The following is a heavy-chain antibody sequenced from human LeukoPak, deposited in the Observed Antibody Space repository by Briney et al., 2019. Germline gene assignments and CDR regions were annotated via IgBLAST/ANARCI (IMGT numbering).Heavy chain of an antibody. CDR3: ARDRTAGLNWFDP. J-gene: IGHJ5*02. V-gene: IGHV3-21*01. CDR1: GFTFSSYS. Sequence: GGSLRLSCAASGFTFSSYSMNWVRQAPGKGLEWVSSISSSTSYIHYADSVKGRFTISRDNSKNTLYLQMNSLRAEDAAVYYCARDRTAGLNWFDPWGQGTLVTVSS. D-gene: IGHD1-14*01. CDR2: ISSSTSYI.